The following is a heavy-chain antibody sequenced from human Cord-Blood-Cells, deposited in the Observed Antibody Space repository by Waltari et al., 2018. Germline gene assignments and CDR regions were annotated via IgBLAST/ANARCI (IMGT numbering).Heavy chain of an antibody. Sequence: QVQLQESGPGLVKLSETLSLTCTVSGYSISSGYYWGWIRQPPGKGLEWIGSIYHSGSTYYNPSLKSRVTISVDTSKNQFSLKLSSVTAADTAVYYCARVNYSNYFDYWGQGTLVTVSS. CDR2: IYHSGST. CDR1: GYSISSGYY. CDR3: ARVNYSNYFDY. J-gene: IGHJ4*02. D-gene: IGHD4-4*01. V-gene: IGHV4-38-2*02.